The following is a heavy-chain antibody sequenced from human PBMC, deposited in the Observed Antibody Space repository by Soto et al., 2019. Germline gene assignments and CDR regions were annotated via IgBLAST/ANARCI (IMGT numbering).Heavy chain of an antibody. J-gene: IGHJ4*02. Sequence: PXETLSLTCTVAGGSMSSGDYYWSWIRQPPGKGLEWIAYIHYSGSTYYNPSLKSRVTISVDTSKNQFSLKLSSVTAADTAVYYCARSRYSGSYFFDYSGQGILVTVSS. CDR3: ARSRYSGSYFFDY. V-gene: IGHV4-30-4*01. CDR1: GGSMSSGDYY. D-gene: IGHD1-26*01. CDR2: IHYSGST.